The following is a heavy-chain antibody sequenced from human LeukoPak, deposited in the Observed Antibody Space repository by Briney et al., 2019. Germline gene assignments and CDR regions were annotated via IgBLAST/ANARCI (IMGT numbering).Heavy chain of an antibody. D-gene: IGHD2-15*01. CDR2: SRNKANGYTI. CDR3: ARAGYCSGGSCYDAFHV. CDR1: GFSFSDYY. J-gene: IGHJ3*01. Sequence: GGSPRLSCAASGFSFSDYYMDWVRQAPGKGLEWVGRSRNKANGYTIEYAASVKGRFTISRDDSKNSLYLQMNSLKTEDTAVFYCARAGYCSGGSCYDAFHVWGRGTMVTVSS. V-gene: IGHV3-72*01.